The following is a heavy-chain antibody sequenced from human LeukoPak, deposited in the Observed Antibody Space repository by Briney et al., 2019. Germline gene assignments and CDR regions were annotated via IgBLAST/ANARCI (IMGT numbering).Heavy chain of an antibody. J-gene: IGHJ4*02. V-gene: IGHV3-48*03. CDR1: GFTFSSYE. Sequence: GGSLRLSCAGSGFTFSSYEMNWVRQAPGKGLEWVSYISGSGGTIYYTDSVKGRFTISRDNAKNSLYLQMNSLRAEDTAVYYCAKATSRLVDYWGRGTLVTVSS. D-gene: IGHD6-6*01. CDR2: ISGSGGTI. CDR3: AKATSRLVDY.